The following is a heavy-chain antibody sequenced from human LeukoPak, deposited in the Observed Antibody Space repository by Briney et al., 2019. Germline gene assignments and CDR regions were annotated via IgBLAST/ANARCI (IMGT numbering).Heavy chain of an antibody. D-gene: IGHD3-3*01. Sequence: SETLSLTCTVSGXSISSYYRSWIRQPAGKGLQWIGRIYSSGSTNYNPSLKSRVTMSVDTSKNQFSLRLSSVTAADTAVYYCARDLGFWSGPDYWGQGTLVTVSS. V-gene: IGHV4-4*07. CDR1: GXSISSYY. J-gene: IGHJ4*02. CDR3: ARDLGFWSGPDY. CDR2: IYSSGST.